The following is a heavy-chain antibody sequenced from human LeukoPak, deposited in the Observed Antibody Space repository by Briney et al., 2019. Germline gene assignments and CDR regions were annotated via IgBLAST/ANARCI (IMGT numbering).Heavy chain of an antibody. CDR3: ARLFGVVIDY. V-gene: IGHV1-46*01. J-gene: IGHJ4*02. CDR1: GYTFTNYY. D-gene: IGHD3-3*01. Sequence: ASVKVSCKASGYTFTNYYIHWVRQAPGQGLEWMGIINPTGDSTSYAQKFQARVTMTRDTSISTAYMELSRLRSDDTAVYYCARLFGVVIDYWGQGTLVTVSS. CDR2: INPTGDST.